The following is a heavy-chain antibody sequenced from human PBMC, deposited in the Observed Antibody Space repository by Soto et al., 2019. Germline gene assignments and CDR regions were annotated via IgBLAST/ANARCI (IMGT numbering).Heavy chain of an antibody. D-gene: IGHD6-6*01. CDR3: ARASSSASAADY. V-gene: IGHV4-31*03. CDR2: IYDSESA. J-gene: IGHJ4*02. Sequence: QVQLQESGPGLVKASQTLSLICSVSGESISSGGYYWSWIRHHPGKGLEWIGYIYDSESAYYTPSLESRVXXXMXXSKTHFAMKLSSVTAADTAVYYCARASSSASAADYWGQGTLITVSS. CDR1: GESISSGGYY.